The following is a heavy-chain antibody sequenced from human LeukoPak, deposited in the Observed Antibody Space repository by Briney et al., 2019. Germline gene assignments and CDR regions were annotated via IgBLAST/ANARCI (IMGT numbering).Heavy chain of an antibody. CDR1: GFTFSSFG. D-gene: IGHD6-19*01. CDR2: ISNDGSNK. V-gene: IGHV3-30*03. Sequence: PGGSLRLSCAASGFTFSSFGIHWVRQAPGKGLEWVAVISNDGSNKYYADSVKGRFTISRDNSKNTLFLQMNSLRAEDTAVYYCASDTIAVAGTDAFDIWGPGTMVTVSS. CDR3: ASDTIAVAGTDAFDI. J-gene: IGHJ3*02.